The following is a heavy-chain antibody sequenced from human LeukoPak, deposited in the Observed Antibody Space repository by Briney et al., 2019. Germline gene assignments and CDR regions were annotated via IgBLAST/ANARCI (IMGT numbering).Heavy chain of an antibody. V-gene: IGHV3-23*01. J-gene: IGHJ3*02. Sequence: PGGSLRLSCAASGFTFTSYAMNWVRQAPGKGLEWVSAISDSGGSTYYADSVQGRFTISRDNSRNTLYLQMNSLRAEDTAVYYCAKYTERAFDIWGRGTMVTVSS. CDR3: AKYTERAFDI. CDR1: GFTFTSYA. CDR2: ISDSGGST. D-gene: IGHD2-2*02.